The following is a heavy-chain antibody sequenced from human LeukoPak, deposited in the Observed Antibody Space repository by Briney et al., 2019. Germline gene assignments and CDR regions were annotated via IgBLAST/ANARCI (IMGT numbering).Heavy chain of an antibody. J-gene: IGHJ1*01. CDR3: ARDNARGGSFSDYLRYFQH. Sequence: PSDTVSLTCTVSGDSIISGSYYWSWIRQPAGRGLEWIGRIYTSGSTNYNPSLKSRVTISVDTSTNQFSLNLSSVTAADTAVYFCARDNARGGSFSDYLRYFQHWGQGTLVSVSS. D-gene: IGHD5/OR15-5a*01. V-gene: IGHV4-61*02. CDR1: GDSIISGSYY. CDR2: IYTSGST.